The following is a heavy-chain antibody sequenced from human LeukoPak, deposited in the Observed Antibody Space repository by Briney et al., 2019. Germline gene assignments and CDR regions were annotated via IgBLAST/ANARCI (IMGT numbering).Heavy chain of an antibody. CDR2: IYYTGST. J-gene: IGHJ4*02. D-gene: IGHD6-13*01. CDR1: GGSISSSSYH. Sequence: SETLSLTCTVSGGSISSSSYHWGGIRQSPGKGLEWIGSIYYTGSTDYNPSLKSRVTISVDTSKNQFSLKLTSVTAADTAVYYCARETRSSSWSIKYYFDYWGQGALVTVSS. CDR3: ARETRSSSWSIKYYFDY. V-gene: IGHV4-39*07.